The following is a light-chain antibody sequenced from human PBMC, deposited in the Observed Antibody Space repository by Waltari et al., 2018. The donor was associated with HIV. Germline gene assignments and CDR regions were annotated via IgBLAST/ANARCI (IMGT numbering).Light chain of an antibody. CDR1: SSDVGGYHY. V-gene: IGLV2-14*01. CDR2: DVS. J-gene: IGLJ3*02. CDR3: SSYTSSSTWV. Sequence: QSALTQPASVSGSPGPSITISCTGPSSDVGGYHYVSWYQQHPGKAPKLMIYDVSNRPSGVSNRFSGSKSGNTASLTISGLRAEDEADYYCSSYTSSSTWVFGGGTKLTVL.